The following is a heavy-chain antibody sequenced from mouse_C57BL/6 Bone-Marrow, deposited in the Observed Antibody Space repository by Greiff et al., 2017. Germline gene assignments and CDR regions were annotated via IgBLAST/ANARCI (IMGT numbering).Heavy chain of an antibody. V-gene: IGHV1-15*01. J-gene: IGHJ2*01. Sequence: QFQLQQPGAELVRPGASVTLSCKASGYTFPDYELHWVKQTPVHGLEWIGAIDPETGGTAYNQKFKGKAILTADKSSSTAYMELVSLTSEDSSVYYSEGCVNYFRFAYGGQGTTLTVSA. D-gene: IGHD2-1*01. CDR3: EGCVNYFRFAY. CDR1: GYTFPDYE. CDR2: IDPETGGT.